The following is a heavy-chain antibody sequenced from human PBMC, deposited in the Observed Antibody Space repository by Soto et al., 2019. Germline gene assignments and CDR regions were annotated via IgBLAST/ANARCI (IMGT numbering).Heavy chain of an antibody. Sequence: GGSLRLSCAASGFTFSNAWMSWVRQAPGKGLEWVGRIKSKTDGGTTDYAAPVKGRFTISRDDSKNTLYLQMNSLKTEDTAVYYCTTDLSDGSGSYSYYYYYYGMDVWGQGTTVTVSS. D-gene: IGHD3-10*01. CDR3: TTDLSDGSGSYSYYYYYYGMDV. CDR1: GFTFSNAW. V-gene: IGHV3-15*01. J-gene: IGHJ6*02. CDR2: IKSKTDGGTT.